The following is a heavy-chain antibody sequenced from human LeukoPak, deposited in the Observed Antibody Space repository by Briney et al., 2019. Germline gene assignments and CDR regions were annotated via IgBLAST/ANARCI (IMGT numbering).Heavy chain of an antibody. CDR1: GGSISSGGYY. CDR2: IYYSGST. D-gene: IGHD5-18*01. Sequence: SETLSLTCTVSGGSISSGGYYWSWIRQHPGKGLEWIGYIYYSGSTYYNPSLKSRVTISADTSKNQFSLKLSSVTAADTAVYYCARGPRGYSFDYWGQGTLVTVSS. CDR3: ARGPRGYSFDY. V-gene: IGHV4-31*03. J-gene: IGHJ4*02.